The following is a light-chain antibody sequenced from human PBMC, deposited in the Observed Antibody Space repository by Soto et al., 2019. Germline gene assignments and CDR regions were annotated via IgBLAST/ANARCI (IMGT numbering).Light chain of an antibody. V-gene: IGKV1-8*01. Sequence: AIRMTQSPSSLSASTGARVPITCRASQGISSYLAWYQQKPGKAPKLLIYAASTLQSGVPPRFSGSGSGTDFTLTISSLQPEDFATYYCQQSYSTPGTFGQGTRLEIK. CDR3: QQSYSTPGT. CDR1: QGISSY. CDR2: AAS. J-gene: IGKJ5*01.